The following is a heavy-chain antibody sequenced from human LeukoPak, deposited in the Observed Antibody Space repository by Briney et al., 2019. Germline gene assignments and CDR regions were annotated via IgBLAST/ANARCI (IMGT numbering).Heavy chain of an antibody. CDR1: GYTFTSYY. D-gene: IGHD3-22*01. V-gene: IGHV1-46*01. CDR2: INPSGGST. Sequence: ASVKVSCKASGYTFTSYYMHWVRQAPGQGLEWMGIINPSGGSTSYAQKFQGRVTMTRDTSTSTVYMELSSLRSEDTAVYYCARAGVPTYYYDSSGYLFFDYWGQGTLVTVSS. CDR3: ARAGVPTYYYDSSGYLFFDY. J-gene: IGHJ4*02.